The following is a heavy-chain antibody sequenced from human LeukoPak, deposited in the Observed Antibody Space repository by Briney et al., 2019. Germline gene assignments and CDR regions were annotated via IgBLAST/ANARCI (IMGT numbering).Heavy chain of an antibody. CDR2: IIPIFGTA. CDR3: ASGSPEHPDY. J-gene: IGHJ4*02. CDR1: GGTFSSYA. Sequence: WASVKVSCKASGGTFSSYAISWVRQAPGQGLEWMGGIIPIFGTANYAQKFQGRVTITADESTSTAYMELSSLRSEDTAVYYCASGSPEHPDYWGQGTLVTVSS. D-gene: IGHD1-14*01. V-gene: IGHV1-69*13.